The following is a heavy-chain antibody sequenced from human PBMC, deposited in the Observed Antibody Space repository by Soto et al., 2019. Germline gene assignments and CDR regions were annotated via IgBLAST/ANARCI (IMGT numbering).Heavy chain of an antibody. Sequence: GGSLRLSCAASGFTFSSYSMNWVRQAPGKGLEWVSSISSSSSTIHYADSVKGRFTISRDNAKNSLYLQMNSLRAEDTAVYYCARDGYSAGFDVWGQGTMVT. J-gene: IGHJ3*01. CDR3: ARDGYSAGFDV. D-gene: IGHD5-18*01. CDR1: GFTFSSYS. V-gene: IGHV3-48*04. CDR2: ISSSSSTI.